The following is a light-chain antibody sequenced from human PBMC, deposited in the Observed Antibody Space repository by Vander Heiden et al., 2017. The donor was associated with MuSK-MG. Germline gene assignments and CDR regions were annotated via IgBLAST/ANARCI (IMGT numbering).Light chain of an antibody. CDR1: QSVSSSY. J-gene: IGKJ2*01. CDR2: GAS. Sequence: EIVLTQSPVTLSLSPGERVTLSCRASQSVSSSYIAWYQQRPGQAPRLLIYGASSRATGIPDRFSGSGSGTDFTLTISRLEPEDSAVYYCQLDGSSLYTFGQGTTLEIK. CDR3: QLDGSSLYT. V-gene: IGKV3-20*01.